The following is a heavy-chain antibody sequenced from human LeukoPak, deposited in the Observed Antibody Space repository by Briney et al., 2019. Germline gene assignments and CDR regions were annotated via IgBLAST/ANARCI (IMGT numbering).Heavy chain of an antibody. V-gene: IGHV1-69*13. CDR3: ARGGDIVVVPAATGPFDF. CDR1: GGTFSSYA. Sequence: SVKVSCKASGGTFSSYAISWVRQAPGQGLEWMGGIIPIFGTANYAQKFQGRVTITADESTSTAYMELSSLRSEDTAVYYCARGGDIVVVPAATGPFDFWGQGTLVTVSS. J-gene: IGHJ4*02. CDR2: IIPIFGTA. D-gene: IGHD2-2*01.